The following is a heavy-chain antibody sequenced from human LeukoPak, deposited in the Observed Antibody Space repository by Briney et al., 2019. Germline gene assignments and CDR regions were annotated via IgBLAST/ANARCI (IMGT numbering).Heavy chain of an antibody. D-gene: IGHD3-10*01. Sequence: SETLSLTCAVSGDSISSSNWWSWVRQPPGKGLEWIGEIYHSGSTNYNSSLKSRVTISVDKSKNQFSLKLSSVTAPDTAVYYCARNYYGSGSYYPYYFDYWGQGTLVTVSS. CDR3: ARNYYGSGSYYPYYFDY. CDR2: IYHSGST. J-gene: IGHJ4*02. CDR1: GDSISSSNW. V-gene: IGHV4-4*02.